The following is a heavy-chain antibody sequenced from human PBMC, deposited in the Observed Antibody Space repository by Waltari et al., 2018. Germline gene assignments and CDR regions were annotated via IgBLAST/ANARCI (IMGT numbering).Heavy chain of an antibody. V-gene: IGHV4-39*01. CDR3: ARHYDFWSGYIGGFDY. J-gene: IGHJ4*02. CDR1: GGSISSSSYY. D-gene: IGHD3-3*01. Sequence: QLQLQESGPGLVKPSETLSLTCTVSGGSISSSSYYWGWIRQPPGKGLEWIGSIYYSGSTYYNPSLKSRVTISVDTSKNQFSLKLSSVTAADTAVYYCARHYDFWSGYIGGFDYWGQGTLVTVSS. CDR2: IYYSGST.